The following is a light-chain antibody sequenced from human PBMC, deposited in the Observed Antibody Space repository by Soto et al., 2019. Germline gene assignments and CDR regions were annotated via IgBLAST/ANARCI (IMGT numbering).Light chain of an antibody. CDR1: QSISND. J-gene: IGKJ1*01. V-gene: IGKV3-15*01. Sequence: EIVMTQSPPTLSVSLGEGVTLSCKASQSISNDLAWYQHKPGQAPRLLINGASIRATGFPARFSGSGSGEDFTLTISSVQSEAFAVYYCQQYLNWPWTFGQGTKVEIK. CDR2: GAS. CDR3: QQYLNWPWT.